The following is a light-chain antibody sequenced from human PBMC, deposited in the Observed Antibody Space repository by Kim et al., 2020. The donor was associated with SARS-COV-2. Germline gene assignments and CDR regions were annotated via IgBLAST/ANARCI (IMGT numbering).Light chain of an antibody. CDR2: EDD. V-gene: IGLV6-57*03. J-gene: IGLJ2*01. CDR1: SGSIDDDY. Sequence: GRTVTISYPRGSGSIDDDYLQWYPQRPCGVPTTVISEDDQRPSGVSDRFSGSIDNSSNSASLTISGLRTEDEADYYCQSYNRDNVIFGGGTQLTVL. CDR3: QSYNRDNVI.